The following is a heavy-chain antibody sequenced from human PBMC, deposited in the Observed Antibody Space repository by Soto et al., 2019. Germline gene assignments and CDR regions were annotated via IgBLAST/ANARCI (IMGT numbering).Heavy chain of an antibody. D-gene: IGHD2-2*01. CDR3: ARDIVVVTAAVGVYYYYGMDV. Sequence: ESLRLSCAASGFTFSSYSMNWVRQAPGKGLEWVSSISSSSSYIYYADSVKGRSTISRDNAKNSLYLQMNSLRAEDTAVYYCARDIVVVTAAVGVYYYYGMDVWGQGTTVTVSS. CDR2: ISSSSSYI. CDR1: GFTFSSYS. V-gene: IGHV3-21*01. J-gene: IGHJ6*02.